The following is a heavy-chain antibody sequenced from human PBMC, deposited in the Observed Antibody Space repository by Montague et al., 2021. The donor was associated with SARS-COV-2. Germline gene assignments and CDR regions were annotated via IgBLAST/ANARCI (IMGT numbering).Heavy chain of an antibody. CDR3: ARGRQHINMVVVVVTGGEYYFDX. D-gene: IGHD3-22*01. CDR1: DGSFSDYS. CDR2: INHRGST. V-gene: IGHV4-34*01. Sequence: SETLPLTCAVYDGSFSDYSWTWIRQPPGKGLEWIGEINHRGSTNYNPSLKSRVTISVDTSKNQFSLKTTSVTAADTAVYYCARGRQHINMVVVVVTGGEYYFDXWGQGTLVAVSS. J-gene: IGHJ4*02.